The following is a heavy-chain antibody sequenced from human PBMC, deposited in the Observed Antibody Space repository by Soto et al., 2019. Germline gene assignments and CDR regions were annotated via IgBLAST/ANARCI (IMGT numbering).Heavy chain of an antibody. Sequence: ASVKVSCKASGGTFSSYTISWVRQAPGQGLEWMGRIIPILGIANYAQKFQGRVTITADKSTSTAYMELSSLRSEDTAVYYCARHQSAPISYGSGSSNWFDPWGQGTLVTVSS. V-gene: IGHV1-69*02. J-gene: IGHJ5*02. D-gene: IGHD3-10*01. CDR2: IIPILGIA. CDR3: ARHQSAPISYGSGSSNWFDP. CDR1: GGTFSSYT.